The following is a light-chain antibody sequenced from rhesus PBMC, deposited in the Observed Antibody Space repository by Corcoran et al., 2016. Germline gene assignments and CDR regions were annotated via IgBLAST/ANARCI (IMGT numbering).Light chain of an antibody. CDR2: WAS. CDR1: QSLLYSSNNKNY. CDR3: QQYYSTPWT. V-gene: IGKV4-1*01. Sequence: DIVMTQSPDSLAVSLGERVTINCKSSQSLLYSSNNKNYLAWYQQKTGQAPKLLIYWASTRESGVPNRFSGCGSWTDFTLTISGLQAEDVAVYYFQQYYSTPWTFGQGTKVEIK. J-gene: IGKJ1*01.